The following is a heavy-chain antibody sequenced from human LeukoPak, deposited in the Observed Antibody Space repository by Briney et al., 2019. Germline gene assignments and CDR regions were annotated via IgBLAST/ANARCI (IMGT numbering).Heavy chain of an antibody. Sequence: GGSLRLSCVAAGFTFNTSAMSWVRQAPGRGLEWVSTISGTGGSTYYADSVKGRFTISRDNSKNTLYLQVDSLRAEDTAVYYCGKNRYSGSLSPFDIWGQGTMVTVSS. V-gene: IGHV3-23*01. D-gene: IGHD1-26*01. CDR2: ISGTGGST. CDR3: GKNRYSGSLSPFDI. J-gene: IGHJ3*02. CDR1: GFTFNTSA.